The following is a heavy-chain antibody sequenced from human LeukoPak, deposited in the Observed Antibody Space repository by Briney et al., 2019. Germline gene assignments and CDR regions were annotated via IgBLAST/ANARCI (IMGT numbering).Heavy chain of an antibody. J-gene: IGHJ4*02. V-gene: IGHV3-74*01. CDR2: INTQGTYT. CDR3: VIDLGDYNDF. CDR1: GITFSSYW. D-gene: IGHD2-15*01. Sequence: GGSLRLSCAVSGITFSSYWMHWVRQDPGRGLLWVSRINTQGTYTNYADSVKGRFTISRDNAKNTLYLQMSSLRADDTAVYYCVIDLGDYNDFWGQGTLVTVSS.